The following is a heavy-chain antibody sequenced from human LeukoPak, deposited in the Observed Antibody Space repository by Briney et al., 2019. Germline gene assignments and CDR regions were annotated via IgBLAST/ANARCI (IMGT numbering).Heavy chain of an antibody. CDR2: ISYDGSNK. Sequence: PGGSLRLSCAASGFTFSSYAMHWVRQAPGKGLEWVAVISYDGSNKYYADSVKGRFTISRDNSKNTLYLQMNSLRAEDTAVYYCARGHGEYCSSTSCYFGYWGQGTLVTVSS. CDR1: GFTFSSYA. D-gene: IGHD2-2*01. J-gene: IGHJ4*02. CDR3: ARGHGEYCSSTSCYFGY. V-gene: IGHV3-30-3*01.